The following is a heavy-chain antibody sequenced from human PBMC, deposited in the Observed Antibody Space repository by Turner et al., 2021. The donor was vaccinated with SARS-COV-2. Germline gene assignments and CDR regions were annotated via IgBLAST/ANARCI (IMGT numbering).Heavy chain of an antibody. Sequence: QVQLVQSGAEVNKPGASVQVSCKASGYTFTSYYVHWVRQAPGQGLEWMGIINPSGDSTSYPQKCQGRVTMARDTSTSTVYMELSSLRSEDTAVYYCALYSGYDSWYGMDVWGQGTTVTVSS. CDR3: ALYSGYDSWYGMDV. J-gene: IGHJ6*02. CDR2: INPSGDST. V-gene: IGHV1-46*01. D-gene: IGHD5-12*01. CDR1: GYTFTSYY.